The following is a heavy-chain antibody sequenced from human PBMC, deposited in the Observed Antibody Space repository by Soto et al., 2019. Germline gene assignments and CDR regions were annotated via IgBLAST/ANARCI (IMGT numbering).Heavy chain of an antibody. J-gene: IGHJ6*02. D-gene: IGHD2-15*01. V-gene: IGHV4-31*03. Sequence: SETLSLTCTVSGGSISSGGYYWSWIRQHPGKGLEWIGYIYYSGSTYYNPSLKSRVTISVDTSKNQFSLKLSSVTAADTAVYYFARELNCSGGSCYSYYYYYGMDVWGQGTTVTVSS. CDR1: GGSISSGGYY. CDR3: ARELNCSGGSCYSYYYYYGMDV. CDR2: IYYSGST.